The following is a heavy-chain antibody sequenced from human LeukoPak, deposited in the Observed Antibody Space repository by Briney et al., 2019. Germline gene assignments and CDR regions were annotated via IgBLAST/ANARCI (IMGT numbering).Heavy chain of an antibody. Sequence: GGSLRLSCAASGFIFSSYSMNWVRQAPGKGLEWASSISSSSSYIYYADSVKGRFTISRDNAKNSLYLQMNSLRAEDTAVYYCARDEEWSLDYWGQGTLVTVSS. CDR2: ISSSSSYI. D-gene: IGHD3-3*01. V-gene: IGHV3-21*01. J-gene: IGHJ4*02. CDR1: GFIFSSYS. CDR3: ARDEEWSLDY.